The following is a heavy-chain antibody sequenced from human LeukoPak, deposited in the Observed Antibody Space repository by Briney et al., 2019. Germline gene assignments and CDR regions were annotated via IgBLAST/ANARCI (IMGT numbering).Heavy chain of an antibody. CDR3: ARDPQWLRGYYFGMDV. CDR1: GGSFSSGSYY. CDR2: IYTSGST. D-gene: IGHD5-12*01. V-gene: IGHV4-61*02. J-gene: IGHJ6*02. Sequence: PSQTLSLTCTVSGGSFSSGSYYWNWIRQPAGKGLEWIGRIYTSGSTNYNPSLKSRVTISVDTSKNQFSLKLSSVTAADTAVYYCARDPQWLRGYYFGMDVWGRGTTVTVSS.